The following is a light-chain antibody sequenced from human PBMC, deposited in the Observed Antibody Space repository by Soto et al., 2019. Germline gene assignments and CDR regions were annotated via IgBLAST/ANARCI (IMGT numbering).Light chain of an antibody. V-gene: IGLV2-8*01. Sequence: QSALTQPPSASGSPGQSVTISCTGTSSDVGGYNYVSWYQQHPGKAPKLMIYEVSKRPSGVPDRFSGSKSGNTASLTVSGLQAEDEADYYCSSYGGGNNFIFGGGIKLTVL. CDR1: SSDVGGYNY. J-gene: IGLJ2*01. CDR2: EVS. CDR3: SSYGGGNNFI.